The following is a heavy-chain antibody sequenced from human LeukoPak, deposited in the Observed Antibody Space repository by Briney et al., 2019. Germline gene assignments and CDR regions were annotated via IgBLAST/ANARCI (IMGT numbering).Heavy chain of an antibody. CDR3: AKPGYSSSWSRNFDY. V-gene: IGHV3-23*01. D-gene: IGHD6-13*01. J-gene: IGHJ4*02. CDR1: GFTFSSYG. CDR2: ISDSGGST. Sequence: PGGSLRLSCAASGFTFSSYGMSWVRQAPGKGLEWVSIISDSGGSTYYAGSVKGRFTISRDNSKNTLYLQMNSLRAEDTAVYYCAKPGYSSSWSRNFDYWGQGTLVTVSS.